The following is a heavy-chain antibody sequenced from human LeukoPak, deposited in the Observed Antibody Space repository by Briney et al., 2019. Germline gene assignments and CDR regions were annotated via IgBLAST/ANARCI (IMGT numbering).Heavy chain of an antibody. CDR1: GYTSTGYY. V-gene: IGHV1-2*02. Sequence: ASVKVSCKASGYTSTGYYMHWVRQAPGQGLEWMGWINPNSGGTNYAQKFQGRVTMTRDTSISTAYMELSRLRSDDTAVYYCARVVVPAAPLPGMDVWGQGTTVTVSS. D-gene: IGHD2-2*01. J-gene: IGHJ6*02. CDR2: INPNSGGT. CDR3: ARVVVPAAPLPGMDV.